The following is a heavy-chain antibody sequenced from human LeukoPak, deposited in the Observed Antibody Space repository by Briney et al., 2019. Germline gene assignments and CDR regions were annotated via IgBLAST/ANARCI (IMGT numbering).Heavy chain of an antibody. CDR2: ISSSSSYI. V-gene: IGHV3-21*01. CDR3: ARDLLTMIVVVPEGMDV. J-gene: IGHJ6*02. Sequence: KPGGSLRLSCAASGFTFSSYSMNWVRQAPGKGLEWVSSISSSSSYIYYADSVKGRFTISRDNAKNSLYLQMNSLRAEDTAVYYCARDLLTMIVVVPEGMDVWGQGTTVTVSS. D-gene: IGHD3-22*01. CDR1: GFTFSSYS.